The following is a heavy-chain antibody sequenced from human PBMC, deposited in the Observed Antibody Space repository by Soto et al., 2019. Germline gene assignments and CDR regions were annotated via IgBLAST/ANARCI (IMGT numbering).Heavy chain of an antibody. Sequence: QVQLVESGGGVVQPGRSLRLSCAASGFTFSSYGMHWVRQAPGKGLEWVAVIWYDGSNKYYADSVKGRFTISRDNSKNTLYLQMNSLRAEDTAVYYCAREAGTVNWFDPWGQGTLVPVSS. CDR1: GFTFSSYG. CDR3: AREAGTVNWFDP. J-gene: IGHJ5*02. CDR2: IWYDGSNK. V-gene: IGHV3-33*01. D-gene: IGHD4-17*01.